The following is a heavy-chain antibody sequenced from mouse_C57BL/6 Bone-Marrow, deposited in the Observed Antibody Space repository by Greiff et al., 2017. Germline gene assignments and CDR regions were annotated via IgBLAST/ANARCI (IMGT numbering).Heavy chain of an antibody. J-gene: IGHJ2*01. CDR1: GFTFSSYA. CDR3: TREDYYGSSYVGY. D-gene: IGHD1-1*01. CDR2: ISSGGDYI. V-gene: IGHV5-9-1*02. Sequence: EVQRVESGEGLVKPGGSLKLSCAASGFTFSSYAMSWVRQTPEKRLEWVAYISSGGDYIYYADTVKCRFTISRDNARNTLYLQMSSLKSEDTAMYYCTREDYYGSSYVGYWGQGTTLTVSS.